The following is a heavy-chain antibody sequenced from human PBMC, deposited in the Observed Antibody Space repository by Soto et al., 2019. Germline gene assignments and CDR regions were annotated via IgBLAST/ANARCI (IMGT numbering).Heavy chain of an antibody. D-gene: IGHD3-22*01. Sequence: GGSLRLSCAASGFTFSDYYMSWIRQAPGKGLQWVAYISSSGSTIHYADSVKGRFTISRDNAENSLYLQMNSLRAEDTAVYHCARGSSEYYYEDSGYSNFQHWGQGTQVTVSS. CDR3: ARGSSEYYYEDSGYSNFQH. CDR2: ISSSGSTI. CDR1: GFTFSDYY. J-gene: IGHJ1*01. V-gene: IGHV3-11*01.